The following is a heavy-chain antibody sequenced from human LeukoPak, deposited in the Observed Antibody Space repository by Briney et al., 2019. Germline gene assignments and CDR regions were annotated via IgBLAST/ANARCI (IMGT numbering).Heavy chain of an antibody. CDR1: GYGFTSYD. D-gene: IGHD5-12*01. V-gene: IGHV1-8*01. CDR3: ARVEFNGGYSHLY. J-gene: IGHJ4*02. CDR2: MNPNSGNT. Sequence: ASVKVSCEASGYGFTSYDINWVRQAAGQGLEWMGWMNPNSGNTGYGQKFQGRVTMTRSTSMTTAYMELSSLRSEDTAIYYCARVEFNGGYSHLYWGQGTLLTVSS.